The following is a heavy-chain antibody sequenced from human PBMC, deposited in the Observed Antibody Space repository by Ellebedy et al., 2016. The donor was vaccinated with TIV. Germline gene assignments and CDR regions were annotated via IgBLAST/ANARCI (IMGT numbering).Heavy chain of an antibody. J-gene: IGHJ4*02. V-gene: IGHV7-4-1*02. Sequence: AASVKVSCKASGYTFTNYALNWVRQAPGQGLEWMGWINTNTGDPTYAQGFTGRFVFSLDTSVSTAYLQISSLEAEDTAVYYCARTNSEWELPNFFDYWGQGTLVTVSS. CDR3: ARTNSEWELPNFFDY. D-gene: IGHD1-26*01. CDR1: GYTFTNYA. CDR2: INTNTGDP.